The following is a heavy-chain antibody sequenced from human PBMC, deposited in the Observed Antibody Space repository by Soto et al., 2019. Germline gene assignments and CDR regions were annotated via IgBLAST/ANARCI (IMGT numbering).Heavy chain of an antibody. CDR2: IWYDGSDK. D-gene: IGHD3-3*01. CDR3: ASLKGDFIA. J-gene: IGHJ4*02. V-gene: IGHV3-33*01. CDR1: GFAFSHYG. Sequence: QVQLVESGGGVVQPGRSLRLSCAASGFAFSHYGMHWVRQAPGKGLEWVAVIWYDGSDKDYADSVKGRFTISSDNSKNTLFLQMDSLRAEDTAVYYCASLKGDFIAWGQGTRVSVSS.